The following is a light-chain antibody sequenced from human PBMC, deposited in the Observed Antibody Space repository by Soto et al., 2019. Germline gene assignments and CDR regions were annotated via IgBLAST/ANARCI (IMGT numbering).Light chain of an antibody. V-gene: IGKV3-15*01. CDR3: QQYNDWPLT. CDR2: GAS. J-gene: IGKJ1*01. Sequence: EIVMTQSPATLSVSPGERATLSCRASQTISSILAWYQQKPGQAPRLLFYGASTRATGIPARFSGSGSGTEFTHTISSLQSEDFGVYYCQQYNDWPLTFGQGTKVEIK. CDR1: QTISSI.